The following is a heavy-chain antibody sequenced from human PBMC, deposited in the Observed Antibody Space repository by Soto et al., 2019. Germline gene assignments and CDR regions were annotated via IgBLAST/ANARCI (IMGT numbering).Heavy chain of an antibody. J-gene: IGHJ4*02. D-gene: IGHD3-22*01. CDR2: IYYSGST. CDR3: ARVIDYYYYFDF. CDR1: GGSISSYY. Sequence: SETLSLTCTVSGGSISSYYWSWIRQPPGKGLEWIGYIYYSGSTNYNPSLKSRVTISVDTSKNQFSLKLSSVTAADTAVYYCARVIDYYYYFDFWGQGTLVTVSS. V-gene: IGHV4-59*01.